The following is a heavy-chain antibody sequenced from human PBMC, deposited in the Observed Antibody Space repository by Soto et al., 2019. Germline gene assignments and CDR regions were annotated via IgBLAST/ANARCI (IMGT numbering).Heavy chain of an antibody. CDR1: GYSFYSSG. V-gene: IGHV1-18*01. Sequence: ASMKVSSKASGYSFYSSGISWVRQAPGQGLEWMGWISVYSGYAHYAQKFQGRVIMTADTFTSTSYMELRGLRSDDTAMYYCSKNGTTWFAAWGQGTLVTAPQ. J-gene: IGHJ5*02. CDR2: ISVYSGYA. D-gene: IGHD1-1*01. CDR3: SKNGTTWFAA.